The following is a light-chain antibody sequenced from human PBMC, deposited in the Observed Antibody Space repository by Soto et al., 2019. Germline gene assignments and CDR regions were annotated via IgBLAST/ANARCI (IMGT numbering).Light chain of an antibody. CDR2: AAS. CDR1: QGISSW. J-gene: IGKJ4*01. CDR3: QQANSFPLT. Sequence: DIQMTQSPASVSAPVGDIVTITCRASQGISSWLAWYQQKPGRAPKLLIYAASSLQSGVSSRFSGSGSGRDFTLTISSLQPEDFATDYFQQANSFPLTFGGGTKVEIK. V-gene: IGKV1-12*01.